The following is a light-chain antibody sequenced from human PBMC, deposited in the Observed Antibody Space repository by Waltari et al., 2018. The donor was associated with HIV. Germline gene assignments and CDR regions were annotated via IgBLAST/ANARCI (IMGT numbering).Light chain of an antibody. CDR1: QSVSSY. V-gene: IGKV3-11*01. J-gene: IGKJ3*01. CDR3: QQRSNWPPFT. CDR2: DAS. Sequence: DIVLTQSTATLSLSPGERATLYCRASQSVSSYLAWYQQKPGQAPRLLIYDASNRATGIPARFSGSGSGTDFTLTISSLEPEDFAVYYCQQRSNWPPFTFGPGTKVDIK.